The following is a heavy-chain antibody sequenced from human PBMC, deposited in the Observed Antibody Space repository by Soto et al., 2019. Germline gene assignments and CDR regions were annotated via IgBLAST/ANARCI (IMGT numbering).Heavy chain of an antibody. D-gene: IGHD2-15*01. CDR1: GYTLTELS. Sequence: EASVKVSCKVSGYTLTELSMHWVRQAPGKGLEWMGGFDPEDGETIYAQKFQGRVTMTEDTSTDTAYMELSSLRSEDTAVYYCATVHCSGGSCYSWFDPWGQGTLVTVSS. V-gene: IGHV1-24*01. J-gene: IGHJ5*02. CDR3: ATVHCSGGSCYSWFDP. CDR2: FDPEDGET.